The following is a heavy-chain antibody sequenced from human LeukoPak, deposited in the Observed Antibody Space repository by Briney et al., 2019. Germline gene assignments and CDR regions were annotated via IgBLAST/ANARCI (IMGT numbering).Heavy chain of an antibody. Sequence: SETLSLTYAVSGGSISSNNWWGWVRQPPGKGLEWIGEIYHSGSPNYNPSLKSRVTISVDKSRNHFSLNLSSVTAADTAVYYCARVNINNWHSCDYWGQGTLVTVSS. CDR2: IYHSGSP. CDR1: GGSISSNNW. V-gene: IGHV4-4*02. CDR3: ARVNINNWHSCDY. D-gene: IGHD1-1*01. J-gene: IGHJ4*02.